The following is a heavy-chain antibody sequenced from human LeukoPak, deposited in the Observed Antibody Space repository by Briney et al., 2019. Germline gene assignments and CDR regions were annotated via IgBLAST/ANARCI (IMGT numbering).Heavy chain of an antibody. Sequence: GGSLRLSCAASGFTFSSYGMHWVRQAPGKGLEWVAFIRYDGSNKYYADSVKGRFTISRDNSKNTLYLQMNSLRAEDTAVYYCAKGRNPHIVVVTAIPPGDYWGQGTLVTVSS. D-gene: IGHD2-21*02. J-gene: IGHJ4*02. CDR3: AKGRNPHIVVVTAIPPGDY. CDR1: GFTFSSYG. V-gene: IGHV3-30*02. CDR2: IRYDGSNK.